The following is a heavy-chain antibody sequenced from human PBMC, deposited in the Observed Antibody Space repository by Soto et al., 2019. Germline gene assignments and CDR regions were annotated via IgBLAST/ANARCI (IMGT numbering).Heavy chain of an antibody. CDR3: ARSHLAAGPSGFDP. V-gene: IGHV1-18*04. Sequence: QVQLVQSGPEVRKPGASVKLSCRTSGYRFSGYGIHWARLGRVPGLEGIGWISGNRGATQYAPRFQGRIPITTDASAGTGYTELRNLGGDDSATDFCARSHLAAGPSGFDPWGPGTLGSVSS. CDR2: ISGNRGAT. CDR1: GYRFSGYG. J-gene: IGHJ5*02. D-gene: IGHD6-25*01.